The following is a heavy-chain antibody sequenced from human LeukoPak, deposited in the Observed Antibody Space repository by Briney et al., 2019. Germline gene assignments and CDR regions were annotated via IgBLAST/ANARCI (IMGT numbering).Heavy chain of an antibody. CDR1: GFTFSSYA. CDR3: ARDDGFRGVDF. J-gene: IGHJ4*02. CDR2: ISGSGGST. Sequence: GGSLRLSCAASGFTFSSYAMSWVRQAPGKGLEWVSAISGSGGSTYYADSVKGRFTISRDNAKNSLYLQMNSLRADDTAVYYCARDDGFRGVDFWGQGTLVSVSS. V-gene: IGHV3-23*01. D-gene: IGHD4-17*01.